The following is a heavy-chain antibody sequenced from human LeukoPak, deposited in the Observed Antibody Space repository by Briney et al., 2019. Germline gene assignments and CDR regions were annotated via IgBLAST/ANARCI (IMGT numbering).Heavy chain of an antibody. CDR2: INTSGNT. CDR3: ARDYREYSGRWYYAFDI. CDR1: GGSIGSYY. J-gene: IGHJ3*02. Sequence: PSETLSLTCTVSGGSIGSYYWSWIRQPAGKGLEWIGRINTSGNTNYNPSLKSRVTMSVDTSKNQFSLKLSSVTAAGTAVYYCARDYREYSGRWYYAFDIWGQGTMVTVSS. V-gene: IGHV4-4*07. D-gene: IGHD6-13*01.